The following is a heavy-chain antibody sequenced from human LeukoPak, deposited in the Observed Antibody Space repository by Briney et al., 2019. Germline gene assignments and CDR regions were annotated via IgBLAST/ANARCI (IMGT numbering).Heavy chain of an antibody. CDR2: IYYSGST. V-gene: IGHV4-39*01. Sequence: PSETLSLTCTVSGGSISSSSYYWGWIRQPPGQGLEWIVSIYYSGSTYHNPSLKSRVTISVDTPKNQFSLKLGSVTAADTAVYYSARRTTVTSYYSYYMDVWGKGTTVTVSS. CDR1: GGSISSSSYY. CDR3: ARRTTVTSYYSYYMDV. D-gene: IGHD4-17*01. J-gene: IGHJ6*03.